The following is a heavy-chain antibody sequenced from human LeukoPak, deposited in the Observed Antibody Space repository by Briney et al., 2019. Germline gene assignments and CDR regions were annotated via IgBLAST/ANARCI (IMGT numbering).Heavy chain of an antibody. CDR3: AREGLYSSSPYFDY. Sequence: GGSLRLSCAASGFTFGDYTMHWVRQAPGKGLEWVAVISFVGTTKYYADSVKGRFTISRDNSKNTLFLLMNSLRAEDTAVYYCAREGLYSSSPYFDYWGQGTLVTVSS. CDR2: ISFVGTTK. J-gene: IGHJ4*02. D-gene: IGHD6-13*01. V-gene: IGHV3-30-3*01. CDR1: GFTFGDYT.